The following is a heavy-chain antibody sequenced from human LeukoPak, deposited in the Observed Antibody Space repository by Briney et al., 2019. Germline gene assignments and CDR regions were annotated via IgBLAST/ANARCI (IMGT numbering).Heavy chain of an antibody. CDR2: MNPNSGNT. V-gene: IGHV1-8*03. Sequence: GASVKVSCKASGYTFTSYDINWVRQATGQGLEWMGWMNPNSGNTGYAQKFQGRVTITRNTSISTAYMELSSLRSDDTAVYYCARDAEPQWELPDAFDIWGQGTMVTVSS. D-gene: IGHD1-26*01. CDR1: GYTFTSYD. CDR3: ARDAEPQWELPDAFDI. J-gene: IGHJ3*02.